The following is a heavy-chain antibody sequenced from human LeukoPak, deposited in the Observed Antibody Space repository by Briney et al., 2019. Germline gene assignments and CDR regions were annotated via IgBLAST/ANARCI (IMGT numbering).Heavy chain of an antibody. CDR1: GFTFSSYR. D-gene: IGHD3-10*01. Sequence: GGSLRLSCAASGFTFSSYRMSWVRQAPGKGLEWVANIKQDGSEKYYVDSVKGRFTISRDNSKNTLYLQMNSLRAEDTAVYYCAKGATVMVRGVYFDYWGQGTLVTVSS. CDR2: IKQDGSEK. J-gene: IGHJ4*02. CDR3: AKGATVMVRGVYFDY. V-gene: IGHV3-7*03.